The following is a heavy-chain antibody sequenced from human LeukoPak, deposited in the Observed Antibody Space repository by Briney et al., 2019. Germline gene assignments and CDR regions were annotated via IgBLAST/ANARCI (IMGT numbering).Heavy chain of an antibody. Sequence: GGSLRLSCAASGFTFSSYWMSWVRQAPGKGLEWVTNIKQDGSEKYYVDSVKGRFTISRDNAKNSLYLQMNSLRAEDTAVYYCAELGITMIGGVWGEGTTVTISS. V-gene: IGHV3-7*01. D-gene: IGHD3-10*02. CDR3: AELGITMIGGV. CDR2: IKQDGSEK. J-gene: IGHJ6*04. CDR1: GFTFSSYW.